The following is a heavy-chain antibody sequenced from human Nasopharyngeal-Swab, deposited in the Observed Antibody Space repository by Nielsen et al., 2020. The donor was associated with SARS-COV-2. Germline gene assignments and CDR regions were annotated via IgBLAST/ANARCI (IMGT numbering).Heavy chain of an antibody. D-gene: IGHD5-12*01. J-gene: IGHJ4*02. CDR1: GFTFSSYS. CDR2: ISSSSSYI. V-gene: IGHV3-21*01. CDR3: AREGGYSGYDYDY. Sequence: GGSLRLSCAASGFTFSSYSMNWVRQAPGKGLEWVSSISSSSSYIYYADSVKGRSTISRDNAKNSLYLQMNSLRAEDTAVYYCAREGGYSGYDYDYWGQGTLVTVSS.